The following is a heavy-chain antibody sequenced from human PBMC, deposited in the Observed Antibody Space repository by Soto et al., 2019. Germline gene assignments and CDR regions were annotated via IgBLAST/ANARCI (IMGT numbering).Heavy chain of an antibody. V-gene: IGHV4-59*01. CDR3: AKSHYDSSGYYIIDH. Sequence: SETLSLTCTVSGGSISGRCWSWVRQSPGKGLEWIGYFCYTGSTNYNPSLKSRVTISVDRSKTQCSLKLTSVTAADTAVYYCAKSHYDSSGYYIIDHWGQGTLLTVSS. D-gene: IGHD3-22*01. CDR2: FCYTGST. CDR1: GGSISGRC. J-gene: IGHJ5*02.